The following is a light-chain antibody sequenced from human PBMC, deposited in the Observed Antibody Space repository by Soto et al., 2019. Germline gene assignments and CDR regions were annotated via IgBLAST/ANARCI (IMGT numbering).Light chain of an antibody. J-gene: IGLJ1*01. CDR3: SSYTSSITYV. CDR1: SSDVGGYNY. Sequence: QSALTQPASVSGSPGQSITISCTGTSSDVGGYNYVSWYQQHPGKAPKLMIYEVSNRPSGVSNRFSGSKSGHTASLTISGPQGEEEADYYCSSYTSSITYVFGTGTKLTVL. V-gene: IGLV2-14*01. CDR2: EVS.